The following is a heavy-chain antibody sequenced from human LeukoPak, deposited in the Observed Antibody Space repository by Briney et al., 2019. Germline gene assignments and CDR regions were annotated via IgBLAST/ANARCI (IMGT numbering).Heavy chain of an antibody. V-gene: IGHV4-59*01. Sequence: TPSETLSLTCTVSGGSISSYYWSWIRQPPGKGLEWIGYIYYSGSTNYNPSLKSRVTISVDTSKNQFSLKLSSVTAADTAVYYCARDRGELAAMDYSDYWGQGTLVTVSS. J-gene: IGHJ4*02. CDR1: GGSISSYY. CDR2: IYYSGST. CDR3: ARDRGELAAMDYSDY. D-gene: IGHD5-18*01.